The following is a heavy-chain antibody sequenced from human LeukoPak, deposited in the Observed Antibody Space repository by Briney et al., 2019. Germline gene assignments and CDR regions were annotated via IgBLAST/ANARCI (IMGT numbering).Heavy chain of an antibody. V-gene: IGHV3-23*01. CDR2: ISGSGGST. CDR3: ARGLNIVVVTAIF. CDR1: GFTFSNYG. Sequence: PGGSLRLSCAASGFTFSNYGMSWVRQAPGKGLEWVSAISGSGGSTYYADSVKGRFTISRDNSKNTLYLQMNSLRAEDTAVYYCARGLNIVVVTAIFWGQGTLVTVSS. J-gene: IGHJ4*02. D-gene: IGHD2-21*02.